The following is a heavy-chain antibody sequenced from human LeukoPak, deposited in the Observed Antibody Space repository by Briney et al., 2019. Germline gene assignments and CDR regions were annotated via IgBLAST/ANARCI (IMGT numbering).Heavy chain of an antibody. CDR2: ISSSSSYI. CDR3: ARGRGHIVVVTSDY. CDR1: GFTFSSYS. Sequence: GGSLRLSCAASGFTFSSYSMNWVRQAPGKGLEWVSSISSSSSYIYYADSVKGRFTISRDNAKNSLYLQMNSLRAEDPAVYYCARGRGHIVVVTSDYWGQGTLVTVSS. D-gene: IGHD2-21*02. V-gene: IGHV3-21*01. J-gene: IGHJ4*02.